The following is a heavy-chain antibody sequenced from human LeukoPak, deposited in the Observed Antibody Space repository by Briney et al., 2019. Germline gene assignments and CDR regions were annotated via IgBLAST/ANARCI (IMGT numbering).Heavy chain of an antibody. Sequence: GGSLRLSCAASGFTFSRFWMSWVCQTPGKGLEWVANIKEDGSRKHYTGSVRGRFTISRDNDKNSLYLEMNSLRAEDTAVYYCTRSPNAGDLDYWGQGTLVTVSS. D-gene: IGHD2-21*02. CDR2: IKEDGSRK. V-gene: IGHV3-7*03. CDR1: GFTFSRFW. J-gene: IGHJ4*02. CDR3: TRSPNAGDLDY.